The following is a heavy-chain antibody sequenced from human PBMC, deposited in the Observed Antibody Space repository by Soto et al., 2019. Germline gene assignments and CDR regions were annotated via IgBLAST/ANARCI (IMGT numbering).Heavy chain of an antibody. CDR2: ISYDGSNK. Sequence: CAASGFTFSSYGMHWVRQAPGKGLEWVAVISYDGSNKYYADSVKGRFTISRDNSKNTLYLQMNSLRAEDTAVYYCAKGSGSYADLDYWGQGTLVTVSS. J-gene: IGHJ4*02. D-gene: IGHD1-26*01. CDR1: GFTFSSYG. V-gene: IGHV3-30*18. CDR3: AKGSGSYADLDY.